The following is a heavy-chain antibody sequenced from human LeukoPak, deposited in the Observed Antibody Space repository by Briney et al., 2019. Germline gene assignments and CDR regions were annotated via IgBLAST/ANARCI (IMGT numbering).Heavy chain of an antibody. Sequence: ASVKVSCKASGYTFTSYDINWVRQATGQGLEWMGWMNPNSGNTGYAQKFQGRVTMTRNTSISTAYVELSSLRSEDAAVYYCARGESGYGDPVGYWGQGTLVTVSS. J-gene: IGHJ4*02. CDR3: ARGESGYGDPVGY. D-gene: IGHD4-17*01. V-gene: IGHV1-8*01. CDR2: MNPNSGNT. CDR1: GYTFTSYD.